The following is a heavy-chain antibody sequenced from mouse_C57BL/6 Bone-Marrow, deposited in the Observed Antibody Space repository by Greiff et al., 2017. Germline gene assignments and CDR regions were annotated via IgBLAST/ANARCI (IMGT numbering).Heavy chain of an antibody. D-gene: IGHD1-1*01. CDR2: ILPGSGST. CDR1: GYTFTGYW. V-gene: IGHV1-9*01. J-gene: IGHJ2*01. Sequence: QVQLKESGAELMKPGASVKLSCKATGYTFTGYWIEWVKQRPGHGLEWIGEILPGSGSTNYNEKFNGKATFTADTSSNTSYMQLSSLTTEDSAIYYCARDAHYYGSSYDYFDYWGQGTTLTVSS. CDR3: ARDAHYYGSSYDYFDY.